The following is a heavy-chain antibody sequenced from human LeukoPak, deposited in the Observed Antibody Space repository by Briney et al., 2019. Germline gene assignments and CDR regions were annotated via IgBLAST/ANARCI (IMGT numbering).Heavy chain of an antibody. D-gene: IGHD2-2*01. CDR1: GGSISSGGYY. V-gene: IGHV4-31*03. CDR2: IYYSGST. CDR3: ARARRPEYCSSTSCYSYFDY. J-gene: IGHJ4*02. Sequence: SETLSLTCTVSGGSISSGGYYWSWIRQHPGKGLEWIGYIYYSGSTYYNASLKSRVTMSVDTSKNPFSLKLGSVTAADTAVYYCARARRPEYCSSTSCYSYFDYWGQGTLVTVSS.